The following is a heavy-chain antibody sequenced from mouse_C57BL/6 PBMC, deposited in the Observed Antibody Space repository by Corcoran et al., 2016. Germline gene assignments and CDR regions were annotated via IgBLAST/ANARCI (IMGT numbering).Heavy chain of an antibody. D-gene: IGHD3-2*02. V-gene: IGHV9-3*01. J-gene: IGHJ4*01. CDR1: GYTFTTYG. CDR3: ARGETAQATLYYYAMDY. Sequence: QIQLVQSGPELKKTGDTIKISCKASGYTFTTYGMSWVKQAPGKGLKWMGWINTYSGVPTYADDFKGRFAFSLETSASTAYLQINNLKNEDTATYFCARGETAQATLYYYAMDYWGQGTSVTVSS. CDR2: INTYSGVP.